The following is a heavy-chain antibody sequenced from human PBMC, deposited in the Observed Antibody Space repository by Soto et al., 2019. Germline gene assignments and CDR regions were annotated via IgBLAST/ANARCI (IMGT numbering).Heavy chain of an antibody. J-gene: IGHJ3*02. V-gene: IGHV1-69*01. CDR2: IIPIFGTA. D-gene: IGHD1-26*01. Sequence: QVQLVQSGAEVKKPGSSVKVSCKASGGTFSSYAISWVRQAPGQGLEWMGGIIPIFGTANYAQKFQGRVTITADESTSTAYMELSSLRSEDTAVYYCARDMRSPRVSGSSFSDAFDIWGQGTMVTVSS. CDR1: GGTFSSYA. CDR3: ARDMRSPRVSGSSFSDAFDI.